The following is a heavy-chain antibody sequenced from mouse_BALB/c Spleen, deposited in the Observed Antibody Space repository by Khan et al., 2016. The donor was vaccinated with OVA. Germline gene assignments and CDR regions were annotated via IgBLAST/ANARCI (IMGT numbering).Heavy chain of an antibody. Sequence: LVESGPELKKPGETVRISCKASGYTFTTAGIQWVQKMPGKGLKWIGWINTHSGVPKYAGDFKGRFAFSLEISVSTTYLQITNLKNEDTATYFCARGGAAYYRDDGGAMEYWGQGTSVTVSS. CDR1: GYTFTTAG. J-gene: IGHJ4*01. V-gene: IGHV9-4*02. CDR3: ARGGAAYYRDDGGAMEY. CDR2: INTHSGVP. D-gene: IGHD2-14*01.